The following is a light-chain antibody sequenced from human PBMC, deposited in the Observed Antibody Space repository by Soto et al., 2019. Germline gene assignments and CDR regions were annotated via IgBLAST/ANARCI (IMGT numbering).Light chain of an antibody. CDR2: DSS. Sequence: DIQMTQSPSSLSASVGDRVTITCQATQDINNYLNWFQQKPGKAPKLLIYDSSNLETGVPSRFSGSGSGTDFTFTISSLQSEDTATYYCQQYANSPPYTFGQGTKLEIK. J-gene: IGKJ2*01. CDR3: QQYANSPPYT. V-gene: IGKV1-33*01. CDR1: QDINNY.